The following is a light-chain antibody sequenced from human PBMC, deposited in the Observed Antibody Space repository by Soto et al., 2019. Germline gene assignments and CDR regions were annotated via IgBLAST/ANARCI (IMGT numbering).Light chain of an antibody. Sequence: QLVLTQPPSASGTPGQRVTISCSGSNSNIGNNYVYWYQQLPRTAPKLLIYRNNQRPSGVPDRFSGSKSGTSASLVISGLRSDDEADYFCAAWDDSLSGQVFGGGTKLTVL. CDR3: AAWDDSLSGQV. CDR1: NSNIGNNY. CDR2: RNN. J-gene: IGLJ3*02. V-gene: IGLV1-47*01.